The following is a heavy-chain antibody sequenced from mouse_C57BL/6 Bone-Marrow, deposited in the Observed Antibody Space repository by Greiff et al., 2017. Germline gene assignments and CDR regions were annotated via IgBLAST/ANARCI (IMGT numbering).Heavy chain of an antibody. J-gene: IGHJ2*01. CDR2: IYPGDGDT. CDR1: GYAFSSSW. D-gene: IGHD1-1*01. CDR3: ARDYGMNY. V-gene: IGHV1-82*01. Sequence: VKLMESGPELVKPGASVKISCKASGYAFSSSWMNWVKQRPGKGLEWIGRIYPGDGDTNYNGKFKGKATLTADKSSSTAYMQLSSLTSEDSAVYFCARDYGMNYWGQGTTLTVSS.